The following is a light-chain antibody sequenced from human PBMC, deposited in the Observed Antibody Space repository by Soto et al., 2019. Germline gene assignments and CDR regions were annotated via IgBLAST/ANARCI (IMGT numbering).Light chain of an antibody. V-gene: IGKV3-11*01. CDR1: QSVSSY. J-gene: IGKJ4*01. CDR2: DAS. CDR3: QQRSNWLSLT. Sequence: EIVMTQSPATLSVSPGERVTLSCRASQSVSSYLAWYQQKPGQAPRLLIYDASNRATGIPARFSGSGSGTDFTLTISSLEPEDFAVYYCQQRSNWLSLTFGGGTKVDIK.